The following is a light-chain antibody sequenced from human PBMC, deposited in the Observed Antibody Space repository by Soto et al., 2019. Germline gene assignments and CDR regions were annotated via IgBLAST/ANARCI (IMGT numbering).Light chain of an antibody. CDR1: QSVSSD. J-gene: IGKJ2*01. CDR3: QQYKNWPHT. V-gene: IGKV3-15*01. CDR2: GAS. Sequence: EIVMTQSPATLSVSPGERATLSCRASQSVSSDLAWYLQKPGQAPSLLVYGASTRATGMPARFSGSGSGTEFTLTISSLQSEDFAVYYCQQYKNWPHTFGQGTKLEIK.